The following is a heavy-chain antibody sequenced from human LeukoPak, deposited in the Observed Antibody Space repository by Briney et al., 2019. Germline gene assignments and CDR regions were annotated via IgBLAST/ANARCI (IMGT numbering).Heavy chain of an antibody. CDR2: MYTGGTT. Sequence: GGSLRLSCSASGFTVSGTHMSWVRQAPGKGLGWVSAMYTGGTTYYADSVTGRFTVSRDTSRNTLFLHMNSLRAEDTAVYYCAKDEATSRGGRASWGQGTLVIVSS. CDR3: AKDEATSRGGRAS. J-gene: IGHJ5*02. D-gene: IGHD3-10*01. V-gene: IGHV3-53*01. CDR1: GFTVSGTH.